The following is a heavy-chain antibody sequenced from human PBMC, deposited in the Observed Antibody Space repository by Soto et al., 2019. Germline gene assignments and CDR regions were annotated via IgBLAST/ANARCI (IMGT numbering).Heavy chain of an antibody. D-gene: IGHD6-6*01. J-gene: IGHJ6*02. V-gene: IGHV5-51*01. CDR2: IYPGDSDT. CDR3: ARLRYSSSLNYYYYYGMDV. CDR1: GYSFTSYW. Sequence: GESLKSSCKGSGYSFTSYWIGWVRQMPGKGLEWMGIIYPGDSDTRYSPSFQGQVTISADKSISTAYLQWSSLKASDTAMYYCARLRYSSSLNYYYYYGMDVWGQGTTVTVSS.